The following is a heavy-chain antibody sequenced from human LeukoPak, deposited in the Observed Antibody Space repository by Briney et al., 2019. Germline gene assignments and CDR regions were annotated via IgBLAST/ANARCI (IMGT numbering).Heavy chain of an antibody. J-gene: IGHJ4*02. CDR3: AREVDTAMVTLDY. CDR1: GYTFTSYG. V-gene: IGHV1-2*02. Sequence: GASVKVSCKASGYTFTSYGISWVRQAPGQGLEWMGWINPNSGGTNYAQKFQGRVTMTRDTSISTAYMELSRLRSDDTAVYYCAREVDTAMVTLDYWGQGTLVTVSS. CDR2: INPNSGGT. D-gene: IGHD5-18*01.